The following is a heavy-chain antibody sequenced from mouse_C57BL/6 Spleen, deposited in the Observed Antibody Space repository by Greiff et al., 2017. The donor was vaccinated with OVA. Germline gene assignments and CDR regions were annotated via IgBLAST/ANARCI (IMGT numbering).Heavy chain of an antibody. V-gene: IGHV1-72*01. Sequence: QVQLQQPGAELVKPGASVKLSCKASGYTFTSYWMHWVKQRPGRGLEWIGRIDPNSGGTKYNEKFKSKATLTVDKPSSTAYMQLSSLTSEDSAVYYCARDAAPDYYGSSYGDFDVWGTGTTVTVSS. CDR1: GYTFTSYW. CDR2: IDPNSGGT. D-gene: IGHD1-1*01. J-gene: IGHJ1*03. CDR3: ARDAAPDYYGSSYGDFDV.